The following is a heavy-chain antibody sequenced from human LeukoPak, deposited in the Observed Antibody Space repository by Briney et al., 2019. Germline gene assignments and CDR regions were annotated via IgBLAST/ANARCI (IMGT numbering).Heavy chain of an antibody. V-gene: IGHV3-48*03. CDR3: ARGHIAAAVTGYFDY. CDR1: GFTFSSYE. Sequence: HSGGSLRLSCAASGFTFSSYEMTWVRQAPGKGLEWISYISSSGSAIYYADSVKGRFTISRDNAKNSLYLQMNSLRAEDTALYYCARGHIAAAVTGYFDYWGQGTLVTVSS. J-gene: IGHJ4*02. CDR2: ISSSGSAI. D-gene: IGHD6-13*01.